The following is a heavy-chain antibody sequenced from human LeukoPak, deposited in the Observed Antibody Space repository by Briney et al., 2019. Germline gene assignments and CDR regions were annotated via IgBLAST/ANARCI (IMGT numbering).Heavy chain of an antibody. V-gene: IGHV1-69*05. CDR1: GGTFSSYA. J-gene: IGHJ6*03. CDR3: ARGGSLRFLGWLPQYYYYMDV. CDR2: IIPIFGTA. D-gene: IGHD3-3*01. Sequence: ASVKVSCKASGGTFSSYAISWVRQAPGQGLEWMGGIIPIFGTANYAQKFQGRVTITTDESTSTAYMELSSLRSEDTAVYYCARGGSLRFLGWLPQYYYYMDVWGKGTTVTVSS.